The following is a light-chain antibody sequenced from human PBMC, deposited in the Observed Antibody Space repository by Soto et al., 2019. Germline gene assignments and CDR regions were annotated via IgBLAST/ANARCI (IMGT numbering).Light chain of an antibody. V-gene: IGKV2-28*01. CDR2: LGS. CDR1: QSLLHTNGYNY. J-gene: IGKJ5*01. Sequence: IVMTQSPLSLPVIPGEPASISCRSSQSLLHTNGYNYLDWYLQKPGQSPQLLIYLGSNRASGVPDRFSGSGSGTDFTLKISRVEAEDVGVYYCMQALQTPLYTFGQGTRLEIK. CDR3: MQALQTPLYT.